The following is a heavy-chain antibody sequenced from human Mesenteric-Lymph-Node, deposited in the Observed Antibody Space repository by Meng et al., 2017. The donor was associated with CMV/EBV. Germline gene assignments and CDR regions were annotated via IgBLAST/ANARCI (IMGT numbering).Heavy chain of an antibody. V-gene: IGHV3-64*01. CDR2: ISSNGGST. J-gene: IGHJ4*02. CDR1: GFTFSSYA. D-gene: IGHD6-19*01. Sequence: SGFTFSSYAMHWVRQAPGKGLEYVSAISSNGGSTYYANSVKGRFTISRDNSKNTLYLQMGSLRAEDMAVYYCARDRFPYSSGWYVYWGQGTLVTVSS. CDR3: ARDRFPYSSGWYVY.